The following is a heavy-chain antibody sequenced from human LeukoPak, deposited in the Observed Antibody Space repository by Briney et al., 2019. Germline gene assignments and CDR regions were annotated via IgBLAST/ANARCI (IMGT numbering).Heavy chain of an antibody. CDR3: ARALSGYSYGLGRPGFFDY. Sequence: SGTLSLTCAVSGGSISSSNWWSWVRQPPGKGLEWIGEIYHSGSTNYNPSLKSRVTISVDTSKNQFSLKLSSVTAADTAVYYCARALSGYSYGLGRPGFFDYWGQGTLVTVSS. CDR1: GGSISSSNW. J-gene: IGHJ4*02. V-gene: IGHV4-4*02. D-gene: IGHD5-18*01. CDR2: IYHSGST.